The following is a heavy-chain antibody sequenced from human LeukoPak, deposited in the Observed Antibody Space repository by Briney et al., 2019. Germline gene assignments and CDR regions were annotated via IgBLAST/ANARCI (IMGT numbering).Heavy chain of an antibody. J-gene: IGHJ3*02. D-gene: IGHD6-19*01. CDR2: IYTSGST. V-gene: IGHV4-4*07. CDR3: ARVRLCSGWYCDAFDI. Sequence: TTSETLSLTCTVSGGSISSYYWSWIRQPAGKGLEWIGRIYTSGSTNYNPSLKSRVTMSVDTSKNQFSLKLSSVTAADTAVYYCARVRLCSGWYCDAFDIWGQGTMVTVSS. CDR1: GGSISSYY.